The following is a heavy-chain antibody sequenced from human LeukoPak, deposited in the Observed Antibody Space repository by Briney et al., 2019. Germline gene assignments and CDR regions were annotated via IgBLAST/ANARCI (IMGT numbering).Heavy chain of an antibody. V-gene: IGHV4-39*01. CDR2: IYYTGST. Sequence: TTSETLSLTCTVSGGSISSSSYYWGWIRQPPGKGLEWIGSIYYTGSTYYNPSLKSRVTISVDTSKNQFSLKMTSVTAADTAVYYCASLYKSGWYEGDYWGQGTLVAVSS. CDR3: ASLYKSGWYEGDY. D-gene: IGHD6-13*01. CDR1: GGSISSSSYY. J-gene: IGHJ4*02.